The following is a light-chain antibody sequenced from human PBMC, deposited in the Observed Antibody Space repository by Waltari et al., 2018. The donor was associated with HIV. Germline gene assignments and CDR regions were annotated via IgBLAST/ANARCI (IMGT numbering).Light chain of an antibody. V-gene: IGLV2-11*01. CDR1: SSDVGGYQY. Sequence: QSALTQPRSVSGSPGQSVTISCTGSSSDVGGYQYVSWYVQHPGKAPKLMIYDGSTRPSGAPDRFSGSKSGNTASLAISGLQAEDEADYYCCSYAGSYSYVFGTGTKVTVL. CDR2: DGS. J-gene: IGLJ1*01. CDR3: CSYAGSYSYV.